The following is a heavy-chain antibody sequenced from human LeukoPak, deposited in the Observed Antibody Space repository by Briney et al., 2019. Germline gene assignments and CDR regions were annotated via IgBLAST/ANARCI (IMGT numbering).Heavy chain of an antibody. CDR3: ARDIRLVRGFRTVGWFDP. CDR2: IYYSGST. D-gene: IGHD6-19*01. J-gene: IGHJ5*02. Sequence: SETPSLTCTVSGGSISSGDYYWSWIRQPPGKGLEWIGYIYYSGSTYYNPSLKSRVTISVDTSKNQFSLKLSSVTAADTAVYYCARDIRLVRGFRTVGWFDPWGQGTLVTVSS. V-gene: IGHV4-30-4*01. CDR1: GGSISSGDYY.